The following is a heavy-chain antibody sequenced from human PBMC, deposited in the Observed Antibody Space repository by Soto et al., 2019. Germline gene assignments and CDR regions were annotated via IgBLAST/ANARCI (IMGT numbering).Heavy chain of an antibody. J-gene: IGHJ5*02. V-gene: IGHV3-23*01. CDR2: ISGYGDST. CDR3: ARSSAYCQHP. CDR1: GFIFSTYT. Sequence: QPGGSLRLSCTASGFIFSTYTMSWVRQAPGKGLEWVSGISGYGDSTYYADSVKGRFTISRDNSKDTLFLQMNSLRADDTAVYYCARSSAYCQHPWGQGTLVTVSS. D-gene: IGHD6-19*01.